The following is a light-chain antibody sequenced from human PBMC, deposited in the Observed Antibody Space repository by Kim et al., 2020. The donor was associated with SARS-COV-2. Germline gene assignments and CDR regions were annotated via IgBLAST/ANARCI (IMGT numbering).Light chain of an antibody. Sequence: PGHSVTISCTGTSSDVGAYNYVSWYQQHPGKAPKLMIYDVNKRPSGVPDRFSGSKSGHTASLTISGLQAEDEADYYCCSYTGNTYVFGTGAEVTVL. CDR3: CSYTGNTYV. CDR2: DVN. V-gene: IGLV2-11*03. CDR1: SSDVGAYNY. J-gene: IGLJ1*01.